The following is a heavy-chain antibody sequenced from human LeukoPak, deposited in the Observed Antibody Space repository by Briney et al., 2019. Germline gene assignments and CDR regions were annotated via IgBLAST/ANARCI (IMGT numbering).Heavy chain of an antibody. V-gene: IGHV3-23*01. CDR1: GLSFSNYA. CDR3: AKEGASGYYYDWFDP. D-gene: IGHD3-22*01. Sequence: PGGSLRLSCEVSGLSFSNYAMSWVRQAPGKGLEWVSTISDGGSITYYADSVKGRFTISRDNSKNTLYLQMNSLRAEDTAVYYCAKEGASGYYYDWFDPWGQGTLVTVSS. J-gene: IGHJ5*02. CDR2: ISDGGSIT.